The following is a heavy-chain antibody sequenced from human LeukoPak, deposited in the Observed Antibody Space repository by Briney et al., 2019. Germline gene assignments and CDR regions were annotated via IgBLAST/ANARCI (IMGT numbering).Heavy chain of an antibody. CDR3: ARGRPVVTYFDY. CDR1: GGSFSGYY. J-gene: IGHJ4*02. CDR2: INHSGST. D-gene: IGHD3-22*01. V-gene: IGHV4-34*01. Sequence: NPSETLSLTCAVHGGSFSGYYWSWIRQPPGKGLEWIGEINHSGSTNYNPSLKSRVTISVDTSKNQFSLKLSSVTAADTAVYYCARGRPVVTYFDYWGQGTLATVSS.